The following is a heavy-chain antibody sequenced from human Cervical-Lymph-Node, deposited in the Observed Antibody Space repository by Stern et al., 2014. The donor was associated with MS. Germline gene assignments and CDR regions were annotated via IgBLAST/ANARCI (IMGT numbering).Heavy chain of an antibody. D-gene: IGHD4-17*01. CDR2: IIPIFGTA. V-gene: IGHV1-69*01. CDR1: GGTFSSYA. CDR3: ARASYGDYVYYYYGMDV. J-gene: IGHJ6*02. Sequence: QVQLVESGAEVKKPGSSVKVSCKASGGTFSSYAISWVRQAPGQGLEWMGGIIPIFGTANYAQKFQSRVTITADESTSTAYMELSSLRSEDTAVYYCARASYGDYVYYYYGMDVWGQGTTVTVSS.